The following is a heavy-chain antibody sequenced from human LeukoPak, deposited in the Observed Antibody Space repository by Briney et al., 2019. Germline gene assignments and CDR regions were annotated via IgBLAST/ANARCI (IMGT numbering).Heavy chain of an antibody. CDR2: IYYSGST. CDR3: ARDRVDILTGLNWFDP. Sequence: PSETLSLTCTVSGGSISSSSYYWGWIRQPPGKGLEWIGSIYYSGSTYYNPSLKSRVTISVDTSKNQFSLKVNSVTAADTAVYYCARDRVDILTGLNWFDPWGQGTLVTVSS. D-gene: IGHD3-9*01. J-gene: IGHJ5*02. CDR1: GGSISSSSYY. V-gene: IGHV4-39*07.